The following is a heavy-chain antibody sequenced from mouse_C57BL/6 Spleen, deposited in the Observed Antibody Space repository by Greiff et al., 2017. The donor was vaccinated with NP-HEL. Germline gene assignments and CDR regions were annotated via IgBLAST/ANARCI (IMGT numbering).Heavy chain of an antibody. V-gene: IGHV1-50*01. CDR3: ARKGYGSSYNYAMDY. CDR2: IDPSDSYT. D-gene: IGHD1-1*01. J-gene: IGHJ4*01. Sequence: QVQLQQPGAELVKPGASVKLSCKASGYTFTSYWMQWVKQRPGQGLEWIGEIDPSDSYTNYNQKFKGKATLTVDTSSSTAYMQLSSLTSEDSAVDYCARKGYGSSYNYAMDYWGQGTSVTVSS. CDR1: GYTFTSYW.